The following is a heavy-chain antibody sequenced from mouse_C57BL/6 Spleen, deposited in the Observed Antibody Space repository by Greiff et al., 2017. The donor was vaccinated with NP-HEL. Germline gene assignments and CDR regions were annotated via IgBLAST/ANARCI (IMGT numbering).Heavy chain of an antibody. V-gene: IGHV1-66*01. J-gene: IGHJ2*01. CDR1: GYSFTSYY. Sequence: VKLVESGPELVKPGASVKISCKASGYSFTSYYIHRVKQRPGQGPVWIGWIFPGSGNTKYNEKFKGKATLTADTSSSTAYMQLSRLTYEDSAVYYCGRGASPGGFGYWGQGATLTVSS. CDR2: IFPGSGNT. CDR3: GRGASPGGFGY.